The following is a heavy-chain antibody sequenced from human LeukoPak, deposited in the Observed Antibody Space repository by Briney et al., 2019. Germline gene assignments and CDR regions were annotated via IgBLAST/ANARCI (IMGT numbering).Heavy chain of an antibody. D-gene: IGHD6-13*01. V-gene: IGHV4-39*01. J-gene: IGHJ1*01. Sequence: SSETLSLTCTVSGGSISSSSYYWGWIRQPPGKGLEWIGSIYYSGSTYYNPSLKSRVTISVDTSKNQFSLKLSSVTAADTAVYYCARHGGSWYHAEYFQHWGQGTLVTVSS. CDR3: ARHGGSWYHAEYFQH. CDR1: GGSISSSSYY. CDR2: IYYSGST.